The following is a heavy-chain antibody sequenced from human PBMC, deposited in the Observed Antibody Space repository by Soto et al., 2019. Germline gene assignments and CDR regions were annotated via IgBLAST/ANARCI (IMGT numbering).Heavy chain of an antibody. D-gene: IGHD3-10*01. V-gene: IGHV4-59*01. CDR3: ARDGRAVRGANGFLRYYYMDV. Sequence: QVQLQESGPGLVKPSETLSLTCTVSGGSISSYYWSWIRQPPGKGLEWIGYIYYSGSTNYNPSLKSRVTISVDTSKNQFSLRLSSVTAADTAVYYCARDGRAVRGANGFLRYYYMDVWGKGTTVTVSS. CDR1: GGSISSYY. J-gene: IGHJ6*03. CDR2: IYYSGST.